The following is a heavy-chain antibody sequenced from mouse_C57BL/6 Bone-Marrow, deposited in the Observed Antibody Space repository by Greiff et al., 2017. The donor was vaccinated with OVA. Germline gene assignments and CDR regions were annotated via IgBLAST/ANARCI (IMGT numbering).Heavy chain of an antibody. Sequence: QVQLQQPGAELVKPGASVKLSCKASGYTFTSYWMHWVQQRPGQGLEWIGMIHPNSGSTNYNEKFKSKATLTVDKSSSTAYMQLSSLTSEDSAVYYCARRDVYSNYEGYYAMDYWGQGTSVTVSS. V-gene: IGHV1-64*01. CDR3: ARRDVYSNYEGYYAMDY. D-gene: IGHD2-5*01. CDR2: IHPNSGST. CDR1: GYTFTSYW. J-gene: IGHJ4*01.